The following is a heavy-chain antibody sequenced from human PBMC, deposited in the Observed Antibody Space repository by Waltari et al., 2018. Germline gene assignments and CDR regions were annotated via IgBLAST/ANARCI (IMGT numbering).Heavy chain of an antibody. V-gene: IGHV3-23*03. Sequence: EVQLLESGGGLVQPGGSLRLSCAASGFTFTSYAMSWVRQAPGKGLEWVSVIYSGGSTYYADSVKGRFIISRDNSKNTLYLQMNSLRAEDTAIYYCAKSRGATTSPLDYWGQGTLVTVSS. D-gene: IGHD3-10*01. J-gene: IGHJ4*02. CDR2: IYSGGST. CDR1: GFTFTSYA. CDR3: AKSRGATTSPLDY.